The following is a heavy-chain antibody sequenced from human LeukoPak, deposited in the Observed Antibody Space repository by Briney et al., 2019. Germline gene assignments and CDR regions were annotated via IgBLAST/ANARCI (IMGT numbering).Heavy chain of an antibody. J-gene: IGHJ5*02. CDR3: ARGADDWITSWFDP. D-gene: IGHD3-10*01. CDR2: ISYDGSNK. CDR1: GFTFSSYA. V-gene: IGHV3-30-3*01. Sequence: GRSLRLSCAASGFTFSSYAMHWVRQAPGKGLEWVAVISYDGSNKYYADSVKGRFTISRDNPKNTLYLQMNSLRAEDTAVYYCARGADDWITSWFDPWGQGTLVTVSS.